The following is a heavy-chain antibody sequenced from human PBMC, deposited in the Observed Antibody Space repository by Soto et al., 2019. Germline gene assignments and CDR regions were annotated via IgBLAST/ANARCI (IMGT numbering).Heavy chain of an antibody. CDR1: GDTFSTYA. CDR3: ARDAFKQGSTNHYSRHLDH. D-gene: IGHD2-21*01. CDR2: IIPVFNTA. Sequence: QVQLLQSGSEVKEPGSSLKVSCKASGDTFSTYAINWVRQAPGQGLAWMGSIIPVFNTATYAQKFHVRLTTTADESTAPAYMELSTLRFDDTAVYYCARDAFKQGSTNHYSRHLDHWGHGTPFPFSS. J-gene: IGHJ4*01. V-gene: IGHV1-69*18.